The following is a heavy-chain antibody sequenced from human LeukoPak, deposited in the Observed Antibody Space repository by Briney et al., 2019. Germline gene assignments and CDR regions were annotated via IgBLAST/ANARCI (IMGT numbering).Heavy chain of an antibody. Sequence: GGSLRLSCAASGFTFSSYSMNWVRQAPGKGLEWVSSISSSSSYIYYADSVKGRFTISRDDAKNSLYLQMNSLRAEDTAVYYCARAQGLGESENHWGQGTLVTVSS. CDR2: ISSSSSYI. CDR3: ARAQGLGESENH. V-gene: IGHV3-21*01. CDR1: GFTFSSYS. D-gene: IGHD3-16*01. J-gene: IGHJ4*02.